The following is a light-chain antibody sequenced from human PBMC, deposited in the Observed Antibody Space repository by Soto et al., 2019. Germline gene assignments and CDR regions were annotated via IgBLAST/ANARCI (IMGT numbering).Light chain of an antibody. CDR2: GAS. CDR3: QQYETSPPLT. V-gene: IGKV3-20*01. J-gene: IGKJ4*01. Sequence: EIVLTQSPGTLSLSPGERATLSCRASQSVSSSYLGWYQQKPGQAPGLLIYGASSRATGIPDRFSGSGSGTDFTLTISRLEPEDFAVYYCQQYETSPPLTFGGGTKVEIK. CDR1: QSVSSSY.